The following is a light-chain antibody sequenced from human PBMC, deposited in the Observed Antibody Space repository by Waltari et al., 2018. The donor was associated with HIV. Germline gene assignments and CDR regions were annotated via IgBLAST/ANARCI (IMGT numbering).Light chain of an antibody. CDR2: EVS. CDR1: SSDIGGFNY. V-gene: IGLV2-14*01. J-gene: IGLJ3*02. Sequence: QSALTQPASVSGSPGQSITISCTGTSSDIGGFNYVSWYEQHPGKAPKLLIYEVSHRPSGVSRRCSGSKSGNTASLTISGLQAEDEGDYYCSSYTSSSIWVFGGGTKLTVL. CDR3: SSYTSSSIWV.